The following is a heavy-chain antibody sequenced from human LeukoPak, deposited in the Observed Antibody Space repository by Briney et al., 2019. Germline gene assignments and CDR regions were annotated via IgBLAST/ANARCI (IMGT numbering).Heavy chain of an antibody. CDR1: GYTFIDDL. J-gene: IGHJ4*02. CDR2: INPNSGGT. D-gene: IGHD2-2*01. Sequence: ASVKVSRKASGYTFIDDLLHWVRQAPGQGPEWMGWINPNSGGTNYAQKFQGRVTMTRDTSISTAYMELSRLRSDDTAVYYCARVPRRYCSSTSCSFFDYWGQGTLVTVSS. CDR3: ARVPRRYCSSTSCSFFDY. V-gene: IGHV1-2*02.